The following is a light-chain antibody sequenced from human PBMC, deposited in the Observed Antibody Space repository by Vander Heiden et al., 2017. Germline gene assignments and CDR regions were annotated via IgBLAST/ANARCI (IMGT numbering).Light chain of an antibody. Sequence: DVRLTQSPSTLSASVGDRVTISCRANQNIDLWLAWYQQRPGNAPQLMIYKASTVQSGVPSRISGSGSGTEFSLTISNLQPEDSAIYYCQQYDKSWTFGPETRVQVK. J-gene: IGKJ1*01. CDR3: QQYDKSWT. CDR1: QNIDLW. V-gene: IGKV1-5*03. CDR2: KAS.